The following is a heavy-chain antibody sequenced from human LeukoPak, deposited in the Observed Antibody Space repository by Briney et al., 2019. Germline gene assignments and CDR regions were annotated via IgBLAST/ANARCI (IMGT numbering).Heavy chain of an antibody. J-gene: IGHJ6*04. CDR1: GGSISSYY. CDR3: ARDGGYCGGDCFVDV. D-gene: IGHD2-21*02. V-gene: IGHV4-4*07. Sequence: PSETLSLTCTVSGGSISSYYWSWIRQPAGKGLGWIGRIYTSGSTNYNPSLKSRVTMSVDTSKNQFSLKLSSVTAADTAVYYCARDGGYCGGDCFVDVWGKGTTVTVSS. CDR2: IYTSGST.